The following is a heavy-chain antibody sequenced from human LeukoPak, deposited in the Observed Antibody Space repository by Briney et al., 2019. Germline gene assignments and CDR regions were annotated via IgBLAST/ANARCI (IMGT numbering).Heavy chain of an antibody. CDR2: ISTTSTYI. V-gene: IGHV3-21*01. D-gene: IGHD4-11*01. Sequence: GGSLRLSCAASGFTFSSYTMDWVRLAPGKGLEWVSSISTTSTYIYYADSVKGRFTISRDNAKNSLYLQMNSLRAEDTAVYYCVREIDYNKNWYFDLWGRGTLVTVSS. CDR1: GFTFSSYT. CDR3: VREIDYNKNWYFDL. J-gene: IGHJ2*01.